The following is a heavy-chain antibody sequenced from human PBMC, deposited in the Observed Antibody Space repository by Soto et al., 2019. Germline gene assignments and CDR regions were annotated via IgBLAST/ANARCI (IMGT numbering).Heavy chain of an antibody. Sequence: GGSLRLSCAASGFTFSSYAMSWVRQAPGKGLEWVSYISSSSSYTNYADSVKGRFTISRDNAKNSLYLQMNSLRAEDTAVYYCAREIDYYDSSGYYDYWGQGTLVTVS. V-gene: IGHV3-21*05. CDR1: GFTFSSYA. CDR3: AREIDYYDSSGYYDY. CDR2: ISSSSSYT. J-gene: IGHJ4*02. D-gene: IGHD3-22*01.